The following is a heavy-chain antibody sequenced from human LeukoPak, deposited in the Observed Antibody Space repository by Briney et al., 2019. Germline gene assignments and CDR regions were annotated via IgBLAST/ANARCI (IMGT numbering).Heavy chain of an antibody. D-gene: IGHD6-19*01. J-gene: IGHJ4*02. CDR1: GGTFSSYA. Sequence: SVKVSCNASGGTFSSYAISWVRQAPGQGLEWMGGIIPIFGTANYAQKFQGRVTITADKSTSTAYMELSSLRSEDTAVYYCAREGYSSGWFDYWGQGTLVTVSS. CDR3: AREGYSSGWFDY. CDR2: IIPIFGTA. V-gene: IGHV1-69*06.